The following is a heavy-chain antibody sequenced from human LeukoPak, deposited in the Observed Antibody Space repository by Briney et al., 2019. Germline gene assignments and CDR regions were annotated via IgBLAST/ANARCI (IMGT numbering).Heavy chain of an antibody. D-gene: IGHD2-2*01. J-gene: IGHJ4*02. CDR1: GFTFGSDW. V-gene: IGHV3-7*03. CDR2: INQDGTMK. CDR3: AKDGDIGIVVVVPAALDY. Sequence: GGSLRLSCAASGFTFGSDWMNWVRQAPGKGLEWVTNINQDGTMKYYVDSVKGRFTISRDNSKNTLYLQMNSLRAEDTAVYYCAKDGDIGIVVVVPAALDYWGQGTLVTVSS.